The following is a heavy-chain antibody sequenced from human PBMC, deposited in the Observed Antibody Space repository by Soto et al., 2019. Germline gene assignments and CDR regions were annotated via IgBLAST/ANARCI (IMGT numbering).Heavy chain of an antibody. CDR1: GGSISSSSYY. V-gene: IGHV4-39*01. CDR2: IYYSGST. CDR3: ARRPRSLIQLWRKFDY. D-gene: IGHD5-18*01. Sequence: PSETLSLTCTVSGGSISSSSYYWGWIRQPPGKGLEWIGSIYYSGSTYYNPSLKSRVTISVDTSKNQFSLKLSSVTAADTAVYYCARRPRSLIQLWRKFDYWGQGTLVTVSS. J-gene: IGHJ4*02.